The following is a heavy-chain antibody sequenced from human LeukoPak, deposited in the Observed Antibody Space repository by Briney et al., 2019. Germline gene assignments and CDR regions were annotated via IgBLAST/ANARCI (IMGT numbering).Heavy chain of an antibody. CDR2: ISAYNGNT. D-gene: IGHD2-15*01. J-gene: IGHJ1*01. CDR1: GYIFNNYG. Sequence: ASVKVSCKASGYIFNNYGISWVRQAPGQGLEWMGRISAYNGNTNYAQKVQDRVTMATDTSTSAAYMELRNLTSDDTAVYYCARDSADCSGGSCYSAEYFQHWGQGTLVTVSS. CDR3: ARDSADCSGGSCYSAEYFQH. V-gene: IGHV1-18*01.